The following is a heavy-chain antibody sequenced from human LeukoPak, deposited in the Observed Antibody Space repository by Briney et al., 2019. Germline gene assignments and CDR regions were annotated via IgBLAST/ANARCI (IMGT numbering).Heavy chain of an antibody. CDR3: ARSLLRGGMVYALSLCMDV. J-gene: IGHJ6*03. V-gene: IGHV3-7*01. D-gene: IGHD2-8*01. Sequence: GGSLRLSCAASGFTFSSYWMSWVRQAPGKGLEWVANIKQDGSEKYYVDSVKGRFTISRDNAKNSLYLQMNSLRAEDTAVYYCARSLLRGGMVYALSLCMDVWGKGTTVTVSS. CDR1: GFTFSSYW. CDR2: IKQDGSEK.